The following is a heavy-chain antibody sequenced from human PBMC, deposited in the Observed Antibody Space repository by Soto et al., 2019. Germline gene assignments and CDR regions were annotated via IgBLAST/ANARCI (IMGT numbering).Heavy chain of an antibody. J-gene: IGHJ5*02. CDR2: IYSSGST. CDR3: ASCWVAVNWFDP. V-gene: IGHV4-39*01. D-gene: IGHD6-19*01. Sequence: SETLSLTCTVSGGSISSSSYYWGWIRQPPGKGLEWIGSIYSSGSTYYNPSLKSRVTISVDTSKNQFSLKLSSVTAADTAVYYCASCWVAVNWFDPWGQGTLVTVSS. CDR1: GGSISSSSYY.